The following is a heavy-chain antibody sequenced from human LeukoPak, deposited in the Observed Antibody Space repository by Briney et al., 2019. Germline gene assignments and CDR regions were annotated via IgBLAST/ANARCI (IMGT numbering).Heavy chain of an antibody. Sequence: GGSLRLSCAASGFTFSSYDMSWVRQTPGKGLEWVSDITGSGGNTYYADSVKGRFTISRDNSKNTLFLQMNSLRAEDTAVYYCAKATSPVISRNLFDRWGQGTLVTVSS. CDR3: AKATSPVISRNLFDR. V-gene: IGHV3-23*01. J-gene: IGHJ5*02. CDR1: GFTFSSYD. D-gene: IGHD3-3*02. CDR2: ITGSGGNT.